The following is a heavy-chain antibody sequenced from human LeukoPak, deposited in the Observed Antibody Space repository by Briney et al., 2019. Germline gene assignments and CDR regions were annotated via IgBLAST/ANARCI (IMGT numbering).Heavy chain of an antibody. CDR3: ARDSRRQFDY. J-gene: IGHJ4*02. Sequence: GGSLRLSCAASGFTFSSYGMHWVRQAPGKGLEWVSVIWYDGSNKYYADSVKGRFTISRDNSKNTLYLQMNSLRAEDTAAYYCARDSRRQFDYWGQGTLVTVSS. CDR1: GFTFSSYG. V-gene: IGHV3-33*01. CDR2: IWYDGSNK.